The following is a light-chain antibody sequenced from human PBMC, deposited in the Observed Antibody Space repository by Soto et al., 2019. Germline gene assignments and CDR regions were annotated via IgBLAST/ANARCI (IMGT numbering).Light chain of an antibody. J-gene: IGKJ1*01. Sequence: VLISDSAISLPVPPVEPASIFCKSSLSLLHSDGKTYLYWYLQKPGQPPRRLIYKVSNRDSGVPDRFSGSGSGTDFTLKISRVEAEDVGVYYCMQGTLWTPKFGQGTMVEI. CDR1: LSLLHSDGKTY. V-gene: IGKV2-30*02. CDR2: KVS. CDR3: MQGTLWTPK.